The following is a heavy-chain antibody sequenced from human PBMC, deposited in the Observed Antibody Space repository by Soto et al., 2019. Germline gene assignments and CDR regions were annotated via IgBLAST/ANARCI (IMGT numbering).Heavy chain of an antibody. Sequence: GASVKVSCKASGYTFTSYYMHWVRQAPGQGLEWMGIINPSGGSTSYAQKFQGRVTMTRDTSTSTVYMELSSLRSEDTAVYYCARDLARGLRYFDWSQGMDVWGQGTTVTVSS. J-gene: IGHJ6*02. CDR3: ARDLARGLRYFDWSQGMDV. D-gene: IGHD3-9*01. V-gene: IGHV1-46*01. CDR2: INPSGGST. CDR1: GYTFTSYY.